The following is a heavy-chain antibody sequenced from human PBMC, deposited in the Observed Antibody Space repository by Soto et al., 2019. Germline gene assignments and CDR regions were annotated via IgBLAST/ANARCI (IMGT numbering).Heavy chain of an antibody. CDR2: IIPIFGTA. Sequence: GASVKVSCKACGGSFSSYAISWVRQAPGQGLEWMGGIIPIFGTANYAQKFQGRVTITADESTSTAYMELSSLRSEDTAVYYCARVRHNWNYHALVPNYYSYVMAVWAQGTTVPVSS. J-gene: IGHJ6*02. CDR3: ARVRHNWNYHALVPNYYSYVMAV. D-gene: IGHD1-7*01. CDR1: GGSFSSYA. V-gene: IGHV1-69*13.